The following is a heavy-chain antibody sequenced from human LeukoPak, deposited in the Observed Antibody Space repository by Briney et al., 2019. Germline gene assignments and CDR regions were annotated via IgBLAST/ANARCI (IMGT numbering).Heavy chain of an antibody. D-gene: IGHD4/OR15-4a*01. CDR3: ARSDYMAGFDY. V-gene: IGHV1-46*01. J-gene: IGHJ4*02. CDR1: GYTFTSYY. CDR2: INPSGGST. Sequence: ASVKVSCKASGYTFTSYYMHWVRQAPGQGLEWMGIINPSGGSTSYAQKFQGRVTMTRDMSTSTAYMELRSLRSDDTAVYYCARSDYMAGFDYWGQGTLVTVSS.